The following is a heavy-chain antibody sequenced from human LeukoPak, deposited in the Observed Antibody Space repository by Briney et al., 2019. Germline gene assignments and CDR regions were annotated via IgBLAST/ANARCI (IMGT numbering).Heavy chain of an antibody. D-gene: IGHD3-10*01. J-gene: IGHJ4*02. V-gene: IGHV4-39*07. CDR3: ARVVTLVRGVISTGYYLDY. Sequence: SETLSLTCTVSGGSISSSSYYWGWIRQPPGKGLEWIGSIYFSGSTYYSPSLKSRVTISVDTSKNQFSLKLSSVTAADTAVYYCARVVTLVRGVISTGYYLDYWGQGTLVTASS. CDR1: GGSISSSSYY. CDR2: IYFSGST.